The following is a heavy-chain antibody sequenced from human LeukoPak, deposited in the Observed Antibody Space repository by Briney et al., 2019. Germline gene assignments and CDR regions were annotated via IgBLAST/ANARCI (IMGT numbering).Heavy chain of an antibody. Sequence: GGSLRLSCAASGFTVSSNYMSWVRQAPGKGLEWVSVIYSGGSTYYADSVKGRFTISRDNSKNTLYLQMNSLRAEDTAVYYCARDHTRPRGVWLDRLWAQGTLVTVSS. V-gene: IGHV3-66*01. CDR3: ARDHTRPRGVWLDRL. CDR2: IYSGGST. D-gene: IGHD3-16*01. CDR1: GFTVSSNY. J-gene: IGHJ4*02.